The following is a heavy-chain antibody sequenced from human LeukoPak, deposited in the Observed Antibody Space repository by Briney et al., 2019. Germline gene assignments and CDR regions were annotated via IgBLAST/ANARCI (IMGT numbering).Heavy chain of an antibody. CDR3: ARGRVEYYGSGSYSWVY. Sequence: PWASVKVSCKASGGTFSSYAISWVRQAPGQGLEWMGRIIPIFGTANYAQKFQGRVTITADKSTSTAYMELSSLRSEDTAVYYCARGRVEYYGSGSYSWVYWGQGTLVTVSS. CDR1: GGTFSSYA. CDR2: IIPIFGTA. D-gene: IGHD3-10*01. V-gene: IGHV1-69*06. J-gene: IGHJ4*02.